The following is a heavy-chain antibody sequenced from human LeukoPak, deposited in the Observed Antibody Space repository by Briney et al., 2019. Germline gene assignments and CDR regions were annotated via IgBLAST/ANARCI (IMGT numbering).Heavy chain of an antibody. CDR2: ISSSSSYI. Sequence: GGSLRLSXAASGFTFSSYSMNWVRQAPGKGLEWVSSISSSSSYIYYADSVKGRFTISRDNAKNSLYLQMNSLRAEDTAVYYCARVAGIAAAVDPWGQGTLVTVSS. D-gene: IGHD6-13*01. CDR1: GFTFSSYS. J-gene: IGHJ5*02. V-gene: IGHV3-21*01. CDR3: ARVAGIAAAVDP.